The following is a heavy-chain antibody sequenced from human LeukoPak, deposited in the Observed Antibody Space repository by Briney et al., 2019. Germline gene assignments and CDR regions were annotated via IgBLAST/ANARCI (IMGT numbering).Heavy chain of an antibody. CDR1: GFTLSDHY. J-gene: IGHJ4*02. CDR3: ARSYCSSTNCYGLDYFDY. CDR2: IRNKANSYAT. Sequence: GGSLRLSCATSGFTLSDHYIDWVRQAPGKGLEWVGRIRNKANSYATEYAASVKGRFTISRDDSQNSLYLQMNSLRTEDTAVYYCARSYCSSTNCYGLDYFDYWGQGTLVTVSS. V-gene: IGHV3-72*01. D-gene: IGHD2-2*01.